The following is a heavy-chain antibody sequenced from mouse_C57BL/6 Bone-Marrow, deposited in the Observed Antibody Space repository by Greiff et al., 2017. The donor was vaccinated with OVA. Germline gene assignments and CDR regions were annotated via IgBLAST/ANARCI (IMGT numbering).Heavy chain of an antibody. CDR2: ISDGGSYT. D-gene: IGHD2-4*01. J-gene: IGHJ3*01. V-gene: IGHV5-4*01. CDR3: ASDDDYPFAY. CDR1: GFTFSSYA. Sequence: DVHLVESGGGLVKPGGSLKLSCAASGFTFSSYAMSWVRQTPEQRLEWVATISDGGSYTYYPDNVKGRFTISRDNAKNNLYLQMSHLKSEDTAMYYCASDDDYPFAYWGQGTLVTVSA.